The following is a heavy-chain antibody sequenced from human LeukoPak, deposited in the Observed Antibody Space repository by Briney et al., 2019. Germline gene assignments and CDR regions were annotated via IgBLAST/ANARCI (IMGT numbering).Heavy chain of an antibody. CDR3: AREPYGDYGGNYFDY. CDR2: IIPILGIA. D-gene: IGHD4-17*01. J-gene: IGHJ4*02. CDR1: GGTFSSYA. Sequence: VASVKVSCKASGGTFSSYAISWVRQAPGQGLEWMGRIIPILGIANYAQKFQGRVTITADKSTSTAYMELSSLRSEDTAVYYCAREPYGDYGGNYFDYWGQGTLVTVSS. V-gene: IGHV1-69*04.